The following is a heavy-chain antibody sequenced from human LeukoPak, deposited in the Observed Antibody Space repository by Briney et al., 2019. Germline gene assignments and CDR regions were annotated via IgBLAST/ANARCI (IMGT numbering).Heavy chain of an antibody. CDR1: GGTFSSYA. CDR2: IIPILGIA. V-gene: IGHV1-69*04. D-gene: IGHD3-22*01. J-gene: IGHJ3*02. CDR3: ARAPRNYYDSSGWGAFDI. Sequence: GASVKVSCKASGGTFSSYAISWVRQAPGQGLEWMGRIIPILGIANYAQKFQGRVTITADKSTSTAYMELSSLRSEDTAVYYCARAPRNYYDSSGWGAFDIWGQGTMVTVSS.